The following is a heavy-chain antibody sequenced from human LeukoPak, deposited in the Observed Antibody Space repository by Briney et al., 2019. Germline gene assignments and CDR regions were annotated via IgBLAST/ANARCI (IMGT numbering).Heavy chain of an antibody. CDR1: GYTFTSYG. V-gene: IGHV1-18*01. CDR2: ISAYNGNT. Sequence: GASVKVSCKASGYTFTSYGISWVLQAPGQGLEWMGWISAYNGNTNYAQKLQGRVTMTTDTSTSTAYMELRSLRSDDTAVYYCARGRGDYVSFYYFDYWGQGTLVTVSS. J-gene: IGHJ4*02. D-gene: IGHD4-17*01. CDR3: ARGRGDYVSFYYFDY.